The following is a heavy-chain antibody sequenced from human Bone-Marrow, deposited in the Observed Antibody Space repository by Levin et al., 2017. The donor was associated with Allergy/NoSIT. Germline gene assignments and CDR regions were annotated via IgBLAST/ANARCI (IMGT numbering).Heavy chain of an antibody. D-gene: IGHD3-9*01. CDR2: MNPNSGNT. Sequence: ASVKVSCKASGYTFTSYDINWVRQATGQGLEWMGWMNPNSGNTGYAQKFQGRVTMTRNTSISTAYMELSSLRSEDTAVYYCARGSRALRYFDWHPNYWGQGTLVTVSS. V-gene: IGHV1-8*01. CDR1: GYTFTSYD. CDR3: ARGSRALRYFDWHPNY. J-gene: IGHJ4*02.